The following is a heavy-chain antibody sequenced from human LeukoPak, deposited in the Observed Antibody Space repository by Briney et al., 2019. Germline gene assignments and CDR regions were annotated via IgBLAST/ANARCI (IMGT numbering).Heavy chain of an antibody. D-gene: IGHD6-13*01. CDR1: GYSFTSYW. CDR2: IYPDDSDT. Sequence: GESLKISCKGSGYSFTSYWIGWVRQMPGKGLEWMGIIYPDDSDTRYGPSFQGQVTISADTSISTAYLQWSSLKASDTAMYYCARQGAAGKYYYYYMDVWGKGTTVTVSS. J-gene: IGHJ6*03. CDR3: ARQGAAGKYYYYYMDV. V-gene: IGHV5-51*01.